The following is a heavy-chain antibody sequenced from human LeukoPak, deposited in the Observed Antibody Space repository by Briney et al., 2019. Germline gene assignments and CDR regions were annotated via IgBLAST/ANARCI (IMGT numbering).Heavy chain of an antibody. D-gene: IGHD5-18*01. J-gene: IGHJ4*02. CDR3: AREVLDTAMALGY. CDR2: IYSGGTT. Sequence: GGSLRLSCAASGFTVSSSYMSWVRQAPGKGLEWVSIIYSGGTTYYADSVKGRFTISRDNSKNTLYLQMNSMRAEDTAVYYCAREVLDTAMALGYWGQGTLVTVSS. CDR1: GFTVSSSY. V-gene: IGHV3-66*01.